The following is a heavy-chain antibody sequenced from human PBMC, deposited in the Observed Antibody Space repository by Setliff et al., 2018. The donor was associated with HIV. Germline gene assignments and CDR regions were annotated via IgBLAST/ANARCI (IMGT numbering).Heavy chain of an antibody. J-gene: IGHJ4*02. CDR3: ARTDCTNGVCPYSFDY. CDR2: MNHSGST. Sequence: SETLSLTCAVYGGSSSGYYWSWIRQPPGKGLEWIGDMNHSGSTNYNPSLKRRVTISTDTSKNQFSLKLSSVTAADTAVYYCARTDCTNGVCPYSFDYWGPGTLVTVSS. V-gene: IGHV4-34*01. CDR1: GGSSSGYY. D-gene: IGHD2-8*01.